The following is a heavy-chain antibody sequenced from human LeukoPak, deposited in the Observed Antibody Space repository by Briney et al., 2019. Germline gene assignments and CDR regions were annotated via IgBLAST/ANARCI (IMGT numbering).Heavy chain of an antibody. J-gene: IGHJ4*02. CDR3: AKGRGYIVGVTGYYFDY. CDR2: ISGSGGST. V-gene: IGHV3-23*01. CDR1: GFSFSSYA. Sequence: GGSLRLSCAASGFSFSSYAMSWVRQAPGGGLEWVSAISGSGGSTYYANSVKGRFTISRDNSKNTLYLQMNSLRAEDTAVYYCAKGRGYIVGVTGYYFDYWGQGTLVTVSS. D-gene: IGHD2-21*02.